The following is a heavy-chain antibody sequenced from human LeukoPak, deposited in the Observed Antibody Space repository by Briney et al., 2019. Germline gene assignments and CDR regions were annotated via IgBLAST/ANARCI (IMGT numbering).Heavy chain of an antibody. D-gene: IGHD3-22*01. J-gene: IGHJ4*02. CDR3: ARDDSSGYYAYNFDY. Sequence: PGGSLTLSSAVSGSTFSSYSMNWVRQAPGKGLEWVSSISSSSSYIYYADSVKGRFTISRDNAKNSLYLQMNSLRAEDTAVYYCARDDSSGYYAYNFDYWGQGTLVTVSS. CDR2: ISSSSSYI. CDR1: GSTFSSYS. V-gene: IGHV3-21*01.